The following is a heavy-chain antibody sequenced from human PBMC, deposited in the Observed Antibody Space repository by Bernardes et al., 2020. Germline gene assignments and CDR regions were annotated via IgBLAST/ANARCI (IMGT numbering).Heavy chain of an antibody. CDR1: GGTFSSYA. Sequence: SVKVSCKASGGTFSSYAISWVRQAPGQGLEWMGGIIPIFGTANYAQKFQGRVTITADKSTSTAYMELSSLRSEDTAVYYCASSDQLLRVPYYYYYMDVWGKGTTVTVSS. V-gene: IGHV1-69*06. D-gene: IGHD2-2*01. J-gene: IGHJ6*03. CDR2: IIPIFGTA. CDR3: ASSDQLLRVPYYYYYMDV.